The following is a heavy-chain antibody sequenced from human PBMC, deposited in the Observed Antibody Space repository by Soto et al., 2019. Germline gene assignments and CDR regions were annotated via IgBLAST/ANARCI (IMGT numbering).Heavy chain of an antibody. Sequence: GEARKISCKGSGYSFTSYWIGWVRQMPGKGLEWMGIIYPGDSDTRYSPSFQGQVTISADKTISTAYLQWSSLKASDTAMYYCATTHYRTWLQLLGDGAPYSFHYCGQGTLVTVSS. CDR2: IYPGDSDT. D-gene: IGHD5-18*01. V-gene: IGHV5-51*01. CDR1: GYSFTSYW. CDR3: ATTHYRTWLQLLGDGAPYSFHY. J-gene: IGHJ4*02.